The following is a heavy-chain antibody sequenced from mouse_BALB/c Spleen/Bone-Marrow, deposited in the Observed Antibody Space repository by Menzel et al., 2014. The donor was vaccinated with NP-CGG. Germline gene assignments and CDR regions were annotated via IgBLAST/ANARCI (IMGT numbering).Heavy chain of an antibody. D-gene: IGHD2-3*01. J-gene: IGHJ2*01. CDR3: ARGRWYY. V-gene: IGHV1-22*01. CDR2: VNPNIGGT. CDR1: GYTFTDYT. Sequence: VQLQQSGPEPVMPGASVKISCKTSGYTFTDYTLHWVKRSHGKSLEWIGGVNPNIGGTSYNQKFKDKASLTVNKSSTTAYMELRSLTSEDSAAYYCARGRWYYSGQGTTLTVSS.